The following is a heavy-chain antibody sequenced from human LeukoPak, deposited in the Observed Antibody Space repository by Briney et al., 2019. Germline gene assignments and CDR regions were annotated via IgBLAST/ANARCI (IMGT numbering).Heavy chain of an antibody. Sequence: GGSLRLSCGASGFTYSSYWLRALRQAPGKGLVWVSRIKSDGSRTDYADSVKGRFIISRDNAKNTLYLQMSSLRGEDTAVYYCARDSYFYDDRVSHYHGIHLGGHGTTVTVSS. V-gene: IGHV3-74*01. CDR2: IKSDGSRT. J-gene: IGHJ6*02. CDR1: GFTYSSYW. CDR3: ARDSYFYDDRVSHYHGIHL. D-gene: IGHD3-22*01.